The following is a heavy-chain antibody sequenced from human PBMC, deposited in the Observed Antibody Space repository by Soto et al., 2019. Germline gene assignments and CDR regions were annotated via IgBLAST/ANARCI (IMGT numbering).Heavy chain of an antibody. D-gene: IGHD5-18*01. J-gene: IGHJ4*02. Sequence: QVQLVQSGGEVKKPGASVKVSCQASGYTFTSYGISWVRQAHGQGLEWLGWINAYNGHTNYAQKFQGRVTMTTDTSLRTAYMELRSLRAYDTAVDYCARDGGYGLIDGWGQGTLVTVSS. CDR2: INAYNGHT. CDR3: ARDGGYGLIDG. V-gene: IGHV1-18*01. CDR1: GYTFTSYG.